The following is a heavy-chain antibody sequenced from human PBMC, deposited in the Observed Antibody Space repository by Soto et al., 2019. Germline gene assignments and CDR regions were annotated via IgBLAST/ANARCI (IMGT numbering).Heavy chain of an antibody. D-gene: IGHD2-2*01. V-gene: IGHV4-59*01. CDR2: IYYSGST. J-gene: IGHJ5*02. CDR1: GGSISSYY. CDR3: ARGRKLLFLYWFDP. Sequence: PSETLSLTCTVSGGSISSYYWSWIRQPPGKGLEWIGYIYYSGSTNYNPSLKSRVTISVDTSKNQFSLKLSSVTAADTAVYYCARGRKLLFLYWFDPWGQGTLVTVSS.